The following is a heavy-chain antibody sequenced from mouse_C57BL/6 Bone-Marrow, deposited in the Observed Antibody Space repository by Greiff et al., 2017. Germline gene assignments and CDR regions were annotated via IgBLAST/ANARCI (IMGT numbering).Heavy chain of an antibody. J-gene: IGHJ2*01. CDR1: GFNIKDYY. D-gene: IGHD1-1*01. CDR2: IDPEDGET. CDR3: ARGITTVVSD. V-gene: IGHV14-2*01. Sequence: EVQLQQSGAELVKPGASVKLSCTASGFNIKDYYMHWVKQRTEQGLEWIGRIDPEDGETKYASKFQGKATITADTSSNTAYLQLSSLTSEDTAVYYCARGITTVVSDWGQGTTLTVSS.